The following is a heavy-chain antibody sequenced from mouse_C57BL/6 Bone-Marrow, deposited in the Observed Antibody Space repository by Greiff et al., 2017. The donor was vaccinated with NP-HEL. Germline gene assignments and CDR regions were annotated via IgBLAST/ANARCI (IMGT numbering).Heavy chain of an antibody. CDR1: GFTFSSYG. Sequence: EVKLVESGGDLVKPGGSLKLSCAASGFTFSSYGMSWVRQTPDKRLEWVATISSGGSYTYYPDSVKGRFTISRDNAKNTLYLQMSSLKSEDTAMYYCARPYYYGSRGGFAYWGQGTLVTVSA. V-gene: IGHV5-6*01. CDR2: ISSGGSYT. CDR3: ARPYYYGSRGGFAY. J-gene: IGHJ3*01. D-gene: IGHD1-1*01.